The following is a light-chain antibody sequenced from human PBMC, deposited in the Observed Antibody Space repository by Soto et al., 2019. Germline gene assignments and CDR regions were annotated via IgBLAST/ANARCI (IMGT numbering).Light chain of an antibody. V-gene: IGLV6-57*04. Sequence: NFMLTQPHSVSESPGKTVTISCTRSSGSIASNYVQWYQQRPGSAPTTVIYEDNQRPSGVPHRFSGSIDSSSNSASLTISGLKAEDEADYYCQSFDISNVVFGGGTKLTVL. CDR2: EDN. CDR1: SGSIASNY. J-gene: IGLJ2*01. CDR3: QSFDISNVV.